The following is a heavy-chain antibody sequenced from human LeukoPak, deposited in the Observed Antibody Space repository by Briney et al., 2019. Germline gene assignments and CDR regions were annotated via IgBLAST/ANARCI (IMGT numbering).Heavy chain of an antibody. CDR1: GGSFSGYY. D-gene: IGHD4-17*01. CDR2: INHSGST. V-gene: IGHV4-34*01. J-gene: IGHJ5*02. Sequence: SETLSLTCAVYGGSFSGYYWSWIRQPPGKGLEWIGEINHSGSTNYNPSLKSRVTISVDTSKNQFSLKLSSVTAADTAVYYCARAPNYGPFDPWGQGTLVTVSS. CDR3: ARAPNYGPFDP.